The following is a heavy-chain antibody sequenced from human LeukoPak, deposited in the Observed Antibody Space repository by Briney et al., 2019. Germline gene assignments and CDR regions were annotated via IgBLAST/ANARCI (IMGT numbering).Heavy chain of an antibody. V-gene: IGHV4-59*01. D-gene: IGHD3-3*01. Sequence: KPSETLSLTCTVSGGSISSYYCSWIRQPPGKGLEWIGYIYYSGSTNYNPSLKSRVTISVDTSKNQFSLKLSSVTAADTAVYYCARVYYDFWSGYSLPNWFDPWGQGTLVTVSS. CDR3: ARVYYDFWSGYSLPNWFDP. CDR1: GGSISSYY. CDR2: IYYSGST. J-gene: IGHJ5*02.